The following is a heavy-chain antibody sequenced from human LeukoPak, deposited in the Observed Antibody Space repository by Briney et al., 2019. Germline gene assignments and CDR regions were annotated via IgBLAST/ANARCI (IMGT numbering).Heavy chain of an antibody. V-gene: IGHV4-59*01. CDR2: IYNSGST. CDR3: ARDVYSGYDGNNWFDP. J-gene: IGHJ5*02. Sequence: SETLSLTCTVSGVSISSYYWNWIRQPPGKGLEWIGYIYNSGSTNYHPSLQSRVTISVDTSKKQFSLKLTSVTAADTAVYYCARDVYSGYDGNNWFDPWGQGTLVTVSS. CDR1: GVSISSYY. D-gene: IGHD5-12*01.